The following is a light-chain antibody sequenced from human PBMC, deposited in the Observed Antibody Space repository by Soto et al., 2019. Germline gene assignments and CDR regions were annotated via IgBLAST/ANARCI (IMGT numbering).Light chain of an antibody. CDR2: EVN. V-gene: IGLV2-8*02. CDR3: TSYAGGNNV. Sequence: QSVLTQPPSASRSPGQSVTISCTGTSSDVGGYTFVSWYQQYPGKVPKLMVYEVNKRPSGVPDRFSGSKSGNTASLTVSGLQAEDEADYYCTSYAGGNNVFGTGTKVTVL. CDR1: SSDVGGYTF. J-gene: IGLJ1*01.